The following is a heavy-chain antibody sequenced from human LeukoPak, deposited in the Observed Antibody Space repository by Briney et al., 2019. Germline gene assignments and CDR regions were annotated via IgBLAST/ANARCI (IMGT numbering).Heavy chain of an antibody. CDR1: GFIFSNYW. CDR3: ARENWFAFDM. CDR2: IKRDGSER. D-gene: IGHD3-9*01. Sequence: GGSLRLSCVASGFIFSNYWMSWVRQAPGKGLEWVANIKRDGSERYYVDSVKGRFTITRDNAKNSLYLQMSSLRAEDTAVYYCARENWFAFDMWGQGTLVTVSS. V-gene: IGHV3-7*01. J-gene: IGHJ3*02.